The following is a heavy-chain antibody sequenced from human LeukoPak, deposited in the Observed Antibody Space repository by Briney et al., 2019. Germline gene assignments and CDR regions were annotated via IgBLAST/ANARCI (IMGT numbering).Heavy chain of an antibody. CDR2: INTNTGNP. CDR3: ARDRLAAAITGFDP. CDR1: GYTFTSYA. Sequence: GASVKVSCKASGYTFTSYAMNWVRQAPGQGLEWMGWINTNTGNPTYAQGSTGRFVFSLDTSVSTAYLQISSLKAEDTAVYYCARDRLAAAITGFDPWGQGTLATVSS. J-gene: IGHJ5*02. V-gene: IGHV7-4-1*02. D-gene: IGHD6-13*01.